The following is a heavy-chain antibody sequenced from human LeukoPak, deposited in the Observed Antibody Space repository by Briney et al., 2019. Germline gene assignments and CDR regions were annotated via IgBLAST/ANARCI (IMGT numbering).Heavy chain of an antibody. J-gene: IGHJ4*02. CDR3: ARSMVTIPIPGGY. CDR2: ISGSAATT. Sequence: PGGSLRLSCAASGFTFSTYGMTWVRQAPGKGLEWVSAISGSAATTFYADSVKGRFTISRDNSKNTLYLQMNSLRAEDTAVYYCARSMVTIPIPGGYWGQGTLVTVSS. CDR1: GFTFSTYG. D-gene: IGHD5-24*01. V-gene: IGHV3-23*01.